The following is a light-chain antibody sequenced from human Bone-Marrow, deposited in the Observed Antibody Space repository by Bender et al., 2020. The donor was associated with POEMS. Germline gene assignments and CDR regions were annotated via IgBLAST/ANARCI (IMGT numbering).Light chain of an antibody. CDR1: RSDVGSYNY. CDR3: TSYAGEHIKL. CDR2: EVN. V-gene: IGLV2-8*01. Sequence: QSALTQPPSASGSPGQSVTISCTGSRSDVGSYNYVSWYQQHTGKAPRLMIFEVNKRPSGVPDRFSGSKSGNTASLTVSGLQAEDEADYYCTSYAGEHIKLFGPGTKITVL. J-gene: IGLJ1*01.